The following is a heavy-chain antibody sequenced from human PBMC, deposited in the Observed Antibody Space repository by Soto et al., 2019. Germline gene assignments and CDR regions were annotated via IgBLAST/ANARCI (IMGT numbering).Heavy chain of an antibody. J-gene: IGHJ6*02. D-gene: IGHD3-16*01. Sequence: QVQLVQSGAEVKKPGASVKVSCKASGYTFTSYAMHWVRQAPGQRLEWMGWINAGNGNTKYSPKFQGRVTITRDTSASTAYMEVSSLRAEDTAVYSSARDWAMDGRGQGPTITVSS. CDR3: ARDWAMDG. CDR2: INAGNGNT. V-gene: IGHV1-3*01. CDR1: GYTFTSYA.